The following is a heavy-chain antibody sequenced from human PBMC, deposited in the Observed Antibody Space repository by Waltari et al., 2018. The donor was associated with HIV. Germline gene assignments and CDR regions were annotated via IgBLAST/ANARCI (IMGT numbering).Heavy chain of an antibody. CDR2: IYYSGST. CDR1: GRSPTRGSYY. V-gene: IGHV4-61*01. D-gene: IGHD1-26*01. CDR3: ARGGGSYYY. Sequence: QVQLQQSGPGLVKPSETLSLTCTVPGRSPTRGSYYWSWIRQPPGKGLEWIGYIYYSGSTNYNPSLKSRVTISVDTSKNQFSLKLSSVTAADTAVYYCARGGGSYYYWGQGTLVTVSS. J-gene: IGHJ4*02.